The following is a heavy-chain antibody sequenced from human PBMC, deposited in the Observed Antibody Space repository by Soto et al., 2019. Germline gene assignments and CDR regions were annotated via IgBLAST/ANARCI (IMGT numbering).Heavy chain of an antibody. CDR3: ARDHKGGYYYYGMDV. CDR2: ISSSGSTI. Sequence: PGGSLRLSCAASGFTFSIYEMNWVRQAPGKGLEWVSYISSSGSTIYYADSVKGRFTISRDNAKNSLYLQMNSLRAEDTAVYYCARDHKGGYYYYGMDVWGQGTTVTVSS. V-gene: IGHV3-48*03. J-gene: IGHJ6*02. CDR1: GFTFSIYE.